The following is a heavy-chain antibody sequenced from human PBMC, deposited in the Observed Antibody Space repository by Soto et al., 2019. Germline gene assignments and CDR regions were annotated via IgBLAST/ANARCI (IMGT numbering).Heavy chain of an antibody. Sequence: GGSLRLSCAASTLNFNVYWIHWVRQAPGKGLVWVSRIKSDGVFINVADPLKGRFTVFRDSASHTLHLQMNSLRVEDTAVYFCVASLSGDPYPFDYWGQGILVTVSS. J-gene: IGHJ4*02. V-gene: IGHV3-74*01. D-gene: IGHD2-2*02. CDR3: VASLSGDPYPFDY. CDR2: IKSDGVFI. CDR1: TLNFNVYW.